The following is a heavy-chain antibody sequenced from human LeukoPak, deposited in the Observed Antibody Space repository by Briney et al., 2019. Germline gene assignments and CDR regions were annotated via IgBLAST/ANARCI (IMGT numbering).Heavy chain of an antibody. CDR1: GYTLTELS. J-gene: IGHJ4*02. Sequence: RASVKVSCKVSGYTLTELSMHWVRQAPGKGLEWMGGFDPEDGETIYAQKFQGRVTMTEDTSTDTAYMELSSLRSEDTAVYYCATVDCSGGSCYPRYYFDYWGQGTLVTVSS. CDR2: FDPEDGET. D-gene: IGHD2-15*01. V-gene: IGHV1-24*01. CDR3: ATVDCSGGSCYPRYYFDY.